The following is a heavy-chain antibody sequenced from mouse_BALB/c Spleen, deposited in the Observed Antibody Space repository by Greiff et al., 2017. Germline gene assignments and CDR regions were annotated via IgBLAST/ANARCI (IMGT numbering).Heavy chain of an antibody. Sequence: EVKLVESGGGLVKPGGSLKLSCAASGFTFSDYYMYWVRQTPEKRLEWVATISDGGSYTYYPDSVKGRFTISRDNAKNNLYLQMSSLKSEDTAMYYCAREGTATGDYWGQGTTLTVSS. CDR1: GFTFSDYY. V-gene: IGHV5-4*02. CDR3: AREGTATGDY. CDR2: ISDGGSYT. J-gene: IGHJ2*01. D-gene: IGHD1-2*01.